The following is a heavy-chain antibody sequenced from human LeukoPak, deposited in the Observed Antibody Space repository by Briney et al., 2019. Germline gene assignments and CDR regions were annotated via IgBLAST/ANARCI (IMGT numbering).Heavy chain of an antibody. V-gene: IGHV1-24*01. CDR1: GYTLTELS. J-gene: IGHJ4*02. CDR3: VTGGIAVAERFDY. Sequence: GASVKVSCKVSGYTLTELSMHWVRQAPGKGLEWMGGFDPEDGETIYAQKFQGRVTMTEDTSTDTAYMELSSLRSEDTAVYYCVTGGIAVAERFDYWGQGTLVTVSS. CDR2: FDPEDGET. D-gene: IGHD6-19*01.